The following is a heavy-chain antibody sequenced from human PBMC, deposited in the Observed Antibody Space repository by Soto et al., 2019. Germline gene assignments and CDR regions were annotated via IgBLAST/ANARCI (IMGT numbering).Heavy chain of an antibody. D-gene: IGHD2-2*01. J-gene: IGHJ6*02. CDR3: ASSVPSTIYYGMDV. Sequence: SQTLSLTCVISGANVSINLVWNWISQSPSRGLEWLGRTYYRSEWYSDYAVSVRSRITVSPDTSKNVISLHLNSVTPEDTAVYYWASSVPSTIYYGMDVWGQGTAVTVSS. CDR1: GANVSINLV. V-gene: IGHV6-1*01. CDR2: TYYRSEWYS.